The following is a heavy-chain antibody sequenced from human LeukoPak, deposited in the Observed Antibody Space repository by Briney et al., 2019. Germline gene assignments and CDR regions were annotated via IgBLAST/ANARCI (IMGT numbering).Heavy chain of an antibody. CDR3: ARHLGGRGSYSSLDY. CDR1: GFTFSSYA. V-gene: IGHV4-59*08. CDR2: IFYSGIT. D-gene: IGHD1-26*01. J-gene: IGHJ4*02. Sequence: GSLRLSCAASGFTFSSYALSWVRQTPGKGLEWVGYIFYSGITNYNPSLKSRVTISVDTSKNQFSLRLSSVTATDTAIYYCARHLGGRGSYSSLDYWGQGTLVTVSS.